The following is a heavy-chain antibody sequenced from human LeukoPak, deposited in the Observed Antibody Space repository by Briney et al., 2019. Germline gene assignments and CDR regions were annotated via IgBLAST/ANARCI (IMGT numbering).Heavy chain of an antibody. CDR2: LSAYNGNT. CDR3: ARAMYSSGVVSAFDI. Sequence: ASVNVSCKASGYTFTSYGISWVRQAPGQGLEWMGWLSAYNGNTNYAQKLQGRVTMTTDTSTSTAYMELRSLRSDDTAVYYCARAMYSSGVVSAFDIWGQGTMVTVSS. D-gene: IGHD6-19*01. CDR1: GYTFTSYG. V-gene: IGHV1-18*01. J-gene: IGHJ3*02.